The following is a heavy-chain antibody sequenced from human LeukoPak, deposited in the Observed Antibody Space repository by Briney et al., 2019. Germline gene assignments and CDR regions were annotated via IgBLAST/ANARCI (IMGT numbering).Heavy chain of an antibody. CDR2: INHSGST. CDR3: ATLGEYYDSSGYYYN. D-gene: IGHD3-22*01. CDR1: GGSISSSSYY. J-gene: IGHJ4*02. Sequence: SETLSLTCTVSGGSISSSSYYGRWIRQPPGKGLEWIGEINHSGSTNYNPSLKSRVPISVDTSKNQFSLKLTSVTAADTAVYYCATLGEYYDSSGYYYNWGQGTLVTVSS. V-gene: IGHV4-39*07.